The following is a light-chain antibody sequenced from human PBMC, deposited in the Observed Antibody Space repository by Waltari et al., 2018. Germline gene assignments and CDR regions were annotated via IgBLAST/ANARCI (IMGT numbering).Light chain of an antibody. CDR1: PNICTSY. CDR2: DAS. CDR3: QKYGSTPRP. Sequence: ELVLTQSPGTLSLSPGESASLSCRASPNICTSYLAWYQQKPGQAPRLLIYDASRRATGIPDRFSGSGSGTDFTLTISRLEPEDFAVYYCQKYGSTPRPFGGGTKVEIK. J-gene: IGKJ4*01. V-gene: IGKV3-20*01.